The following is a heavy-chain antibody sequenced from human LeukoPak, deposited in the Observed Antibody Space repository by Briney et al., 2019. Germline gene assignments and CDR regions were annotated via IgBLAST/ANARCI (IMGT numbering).Heavy chain of an antibody. J-gene: IGHJ1*01. CDR3: ASFYYYDSSGYFCLPIQGYFQH. CDR2: VIPISGTA. CDR1: GGTFSSYA. Sequence: ASVKVSCKASGGTFSSYAISWVRQAPGQGLEWMGGVIPISGTANYAQKFQGRVTITTDESTSTAYMELSSLRSEDTAVYYCASFYYYDSSGYFCLPIQGYFQHWGQGTLVTVSS. V-gene: IGHV1-69*05. D-gene: IGHD3-22*01.